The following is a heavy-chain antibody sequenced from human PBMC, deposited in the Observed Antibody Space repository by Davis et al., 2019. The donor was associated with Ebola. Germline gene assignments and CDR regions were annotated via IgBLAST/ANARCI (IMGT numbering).Heavy chain of an antibody. Sequence: ASVKVSCKASGYTFIIYGVTWVRQAPGQGLEWLGCISAENGKTEYAQRLQGRVTMTTASSTNTAYMERSSLRSDDTAGYFCASVTCSGDSGFSADYWGQGTLVTVSS. CDR3: ASVTCSGDSGFSADY. CDR2: ISAENGKT. V-gene: IGHV1-18*01. D-gene: IGHD2-15*01. J-gene: IGHJ4*02. CDR1: GYTFIIYG.